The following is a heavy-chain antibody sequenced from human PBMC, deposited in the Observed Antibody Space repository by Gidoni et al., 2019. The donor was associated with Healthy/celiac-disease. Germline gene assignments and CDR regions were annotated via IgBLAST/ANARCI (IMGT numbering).Heavy chain of an antibody. J-gene: IGHJ4*02. CDR2: IRSKPNTFAT. CDR1: GFTFSGSA. D-gene: IGHD3-22*01. Sequence: EVQLVESGGGLVQPGGSLKLSWAASGFTFSGSAMHWVRQASGKGLEWVGHIRSKPNTFATAYAASVKGRFTISRDDSKNTAYLQMNSLKTEDTAVYYCARSRDYYDTSGYHKSLDYWGQGTLVTVSS. V-gene: IGHV3-73*01. CDR3: ARSRDYYDTSGYHKSLDY.